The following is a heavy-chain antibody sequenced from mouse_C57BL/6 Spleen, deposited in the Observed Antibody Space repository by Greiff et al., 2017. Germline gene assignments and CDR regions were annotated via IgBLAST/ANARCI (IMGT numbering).Heavy chain of an antibody. Sequence: EVQRVESGGGLVKPGGSLKLSCAASGFTFSSYAMSWVRQTPEKRLEWVATISDGGSYTYYPDNVKGRFTISRDNAKNNLYLQMSHLKSEDTAMYYCARVVDWYFDVWGTGTTVTVSS. CDR2: ISDGGSYT. V-gene: IGHV5-4*01. J-gene: IGHJ1*03. CDR3: ARVVDWYFDV. CDR1: GFTFSSYA.